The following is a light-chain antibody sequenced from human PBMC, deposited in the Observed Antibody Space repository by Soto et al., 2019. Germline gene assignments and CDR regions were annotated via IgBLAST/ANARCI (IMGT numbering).Light chain of an antibody. CDR1: QTVRNNY. J-gene: IGKJ1*01. Sequence: EIVLTQSPGTPSLSPAERATLSCRASQTVRNNYLAWYQQKPGQAPRLLNCGASSRATSIPDRFSGRGAGTDFTLTSSRLEPEYLAVYYCQQYGSSRLTFGQGTKVDI. CDR3: QQYGSSRLT. V-gene: IGKV3-20*01. CDR2: GAS.